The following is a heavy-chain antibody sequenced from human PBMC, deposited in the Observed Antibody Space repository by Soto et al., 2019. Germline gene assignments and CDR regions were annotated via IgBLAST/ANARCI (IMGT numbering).Heavy chain of an antibody. Sequence: ESGGGVVQPGRSLRLSCVGSGFIFSNNGMHWVRQTPGKGLEWVAFMSYDGSDTFYADSVKGRFTISRDNSKNTIFLHMDSLRAEDTAVYYCAKDRNYPRDYFHYWGQGTLVTVSS. CDR1: GFIFSNNG. J-gene: IGHJ4*02. D-gene: IGHD1-7*01. V-gene: IGHV3-30*18. CDR2: MSYDGSDT. CDR3: AKDRNYPRDYFHY.